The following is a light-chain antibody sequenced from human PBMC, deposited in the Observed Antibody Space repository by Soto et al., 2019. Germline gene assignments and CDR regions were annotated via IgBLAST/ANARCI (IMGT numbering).Light chain of an antibody. CDR1: TGAVTSSHY. CDR2: DTS. CDR3: LLSYSGTSWV. V-gene: IGLV7-46*01. J-gene: IGLJ3*02. Sequence: QAVVTQEHSLTVSPGGTVTLTCGSTTGAVTSSHYPYWFQQKPGQAPRTLIYDTSNKHSWTPARFSGSLLGGKAALTLAGAQTDDEADHYCLLSYSGTSWVFGGGTKVTVL.